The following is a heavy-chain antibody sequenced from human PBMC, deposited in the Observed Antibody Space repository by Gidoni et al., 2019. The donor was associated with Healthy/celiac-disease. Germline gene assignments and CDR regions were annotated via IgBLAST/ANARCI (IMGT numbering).Heavy chain of an antibody. J-gene: IGHJ3*02. D-gene: IGHD3-22*01. CDR3: ARETTYYYDSSGYPDAFDI. Sequence: EVQLVESGGGLVQPGGSLRLSCAASGFTFSSYAMNWVRQAPGKGLEWVSYISSSGSTIYYTDSVKGRFTISRDNAKNSLYLQMNSLRAEDTAVYYCARETTYYYDSSGYPDAFDIWGQGTMVTVSS. CDR1: GFTFSSYA. V-gene: IGHV3-48*03. CDR2: ISSSGSTI.